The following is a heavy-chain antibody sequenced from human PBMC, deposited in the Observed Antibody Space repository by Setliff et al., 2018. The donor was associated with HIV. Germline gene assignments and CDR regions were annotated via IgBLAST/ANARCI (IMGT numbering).Heavy chain of an antibody. D-gene: IGHD3-16*01. CDR1: GDSISRRIYY. V-gene: IGHV4-39*01. CDR2: FYYSGSS. J-gene: IGHJ4*02. CDR3: ARPSHVYDDDGPLGY. Sequence: SETLSLTCTVSGDSISRRIYYWGWIRQPPGKGMEWIGNFYYSGSSHYNPSLKSRVTISVDTSKNQFSLKLISVSAADTAIYYCARPSHVYDDDGPLGYWGQGTLGTVS.